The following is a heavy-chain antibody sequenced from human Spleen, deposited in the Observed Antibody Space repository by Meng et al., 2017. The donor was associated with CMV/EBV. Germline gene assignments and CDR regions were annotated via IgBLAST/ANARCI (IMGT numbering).Heavy chain of an antibody. CDR3: ARGMSIAEPRFFVY. Sequence: GGSLRLSCAASGFTFNNYAMSWVRQAPGKGLEWVSYISSSGTTIHYADSVKGRFTISRDNGKNSLYLQMNSLRVEDTALYYCARGMSIAEPRFFVYWGQGALVTVSS. J-gene: IGHJ4*02. D-gene: IGHD6-6*01. CDR2: ISSSGTTI. V-gene: IGHV3-48*04. CDR1: GFTFNNYA.